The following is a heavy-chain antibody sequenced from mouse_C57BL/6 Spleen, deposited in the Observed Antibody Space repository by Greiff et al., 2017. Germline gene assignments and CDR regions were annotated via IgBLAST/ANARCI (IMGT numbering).Heavy chain of an antibody. CDR3: ARLGVTTGDYYAMDY. V-gene: IGHV1-64*01. CDR1: GYTFTSYW. D-gene: IGHD2-2*01. Sequence: VQLQQSGAELVKPGASVKLSCKASGYTFTSYWMHWVKQRPGQGLEWIGMIHPNSGSTNYNEKFKSKATLTVDKSSSTAYMQLSSLTSEDSAVYYCARLGVTTGDYYAMDYWGQGTSVTVSS. CDR2: IHPNSGST. J-gene: IGHJ4*01.